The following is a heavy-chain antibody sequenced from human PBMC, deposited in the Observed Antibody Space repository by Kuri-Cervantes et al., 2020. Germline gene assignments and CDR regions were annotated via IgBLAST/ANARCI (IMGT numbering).Heavy chain of an antibody. CDR2: ISWNSGSI. CDR1: GFTFDDYA. V-gene: IGHV3-9*01. D-gene: IGHD2-15*01. J-gene: IGHJ6*02. Sequence: SLKISCAASGFTFDDYAMHWVRQAPGKGLEWVSGISWNSGSIGYADSVKGRFTISRDNAKNSLYLQMNSLRAEDTAVYYCARDRCSGGSCYDYYGMDVWGQGTTVTVSS. CDR3: ARDRCSGGSCYDYYGMDV.